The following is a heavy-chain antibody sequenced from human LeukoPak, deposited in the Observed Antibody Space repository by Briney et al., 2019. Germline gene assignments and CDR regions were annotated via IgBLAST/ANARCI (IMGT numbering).Heavy chain of an antibody. CDR1: GFTFSSYS. Sequence: GGSLRLSCAASGFTFSSYSMNWVRQAPGKGLEWVSYISSSSSTIYYADSVKGRFTISRDNAKNSLYLQMNSLRAEDTAVYYCARAQYSSSWHDAFDIWGQGTMVTVSS. CDR2: ISSSSSTI. D-gene: IGHD6-13*01. J-gene: IGHJ3*02. CDR3: ARAQYSSSWHDAFDI. V-gene: IGHV3-48*04.